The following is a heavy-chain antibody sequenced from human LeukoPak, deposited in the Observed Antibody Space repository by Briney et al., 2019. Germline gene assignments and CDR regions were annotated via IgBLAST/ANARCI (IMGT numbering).Heavy chain of an antibody. CDR1: GYSFTSYW. J-gene: IGHJ4*02. CDR2: IYPGDSDT. CDR3: ARRRSNGDQDY. Sequence: GESLKISCQGSGYSFTSYWIGWVRQMPGKGLEWMGIIYPGDSDTRYSPSFQGQVTISADKSISTAYLQSSSLKASDTAMYYSARRRSNGDQDYWGQGTLVTVSS. D-gene: IGHD4-17*01. V-gene: IGHV5-51*01.